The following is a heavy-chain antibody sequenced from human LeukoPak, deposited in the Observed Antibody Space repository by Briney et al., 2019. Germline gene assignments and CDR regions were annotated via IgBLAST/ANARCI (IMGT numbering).Heavy chain of an antibody. CDR3: ARPLHCSSTTCYDWFDP. J-gene: IGHJ6*04. D-gene: IGHD2-2*01. CDR1: GGSISSSSYY. Sequence: SETLSLTCTVSGGSISSSSYYWGWIRQPPGKGLEWIGSIYYSGSTYYNPSLKSRVTISVDTSKNQFSLKLSSVTAADTAIYYCARPLHCSSTTCYDWFDPWGKGTTVTVSS. CDR2: IYYSGST. V-gene: IGHV4-39*07.